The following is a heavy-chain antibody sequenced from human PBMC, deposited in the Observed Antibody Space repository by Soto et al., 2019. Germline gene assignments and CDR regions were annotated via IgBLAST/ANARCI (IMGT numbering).Heavy chain of an antibody. D-gene: IGHD1-7*01. CDR3: VREGLVSVRTHMDEAFDM. CDR2: IKQDGSEK. CDR1: GFSFNSHY. J-gene: IGHJ3*02. Sequence: EVQLVESGGGLVQPGGSLRLSCAASGFSFNSHYMSWFRQAPGKGLEWVANIKQDGSEKFYLDSVKGRFAIFRDNTKNLVILQMNSLRDDDTAVYFCVREGLVSVRTHMDEAFDMWGQGAVVTVSS. V-gene: IGHV3-7*01.